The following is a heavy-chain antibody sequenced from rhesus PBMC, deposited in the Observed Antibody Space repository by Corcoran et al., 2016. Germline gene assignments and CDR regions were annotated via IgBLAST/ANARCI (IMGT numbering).Heavy chain of an antibody. CDR2: IYRTGSST. J-gene: IGHJ4*01. V-gene: IGHV4-169*02. CDR3: ASGAEYANYYCDY. D-gene: IGHD4-35*01. CDR1: GGSISSRY. Sequence: QLQLQESGTGLVKPSETLSVTCAVSGGSISSRYWSWIRQAPGKGLEWIGYIYRTGSSTNYNPARKSRVTRAVDTSKNQLSLKLSSVTAADTAVYYCASGAEYANYYCDYWGQGVLVPVSS.